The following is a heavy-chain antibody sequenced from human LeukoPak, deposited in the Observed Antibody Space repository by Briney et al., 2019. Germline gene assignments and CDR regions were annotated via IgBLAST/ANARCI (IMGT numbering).Heavy chain of an antibody. V-gene: IGHV3-23*01. D-gene: IGHD3-9*01. Sequence: GGSLRLSCAASGFTSSSYAMSWVRQAPGKGLEWVSAISGSGGSTYYADSVKGRFTISRDNSKNTLYLQMNSLRAEDTAVYYCAKDPVGSYDILTGYLDYWGQGTLVTVSS. J-gene: IGHJ4*02. CDR2: ISGSGGST. CDR3: AKDPVGSYDILTGYLDY. CDR1: GFTSSSYA.